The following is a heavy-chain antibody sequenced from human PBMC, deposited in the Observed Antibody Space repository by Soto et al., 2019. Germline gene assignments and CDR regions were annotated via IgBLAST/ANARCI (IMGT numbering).Heavy chain of an antibody. CDR3: ARGGEGDSDAYYYYGMDV. J-gene: IGHJ6*02. D-gene: IGHD2-21*02. Sequence: ASVNVSCNASGYTFTSYYMHYVRQAPGQGLEWMGIINPSGGRTSYAQKFQGRVTMTRDTSTSTVYMELSSLRSEDTAVYYCARGGEGDSDAYYYYGMDVCGQGPTVTVYS. CDR1: GYTFTSYY. V-gene: IGHV1-46*01. CDR2: INPSGGRT.